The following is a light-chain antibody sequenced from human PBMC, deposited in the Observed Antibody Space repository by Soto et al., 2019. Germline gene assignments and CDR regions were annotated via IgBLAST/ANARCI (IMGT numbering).Light chain of an antibody. CDR3: QQYYTTPLT. J-gene: IGKJ4*01. CDR1: QSVLYSSNKNNY. Sequence: DIVMTQSPDSLAVSLGERATINCKSSQSVLYSSNKNNYLAWYQQKPGQPPKLLIYWASTRESGVPARFSGSESGTDFTLTISSLQAGDVAIYYCQQYYTTPLTFGGGTKVEIK. CDR2: WAS. V-gene: IGKV4-1*01.